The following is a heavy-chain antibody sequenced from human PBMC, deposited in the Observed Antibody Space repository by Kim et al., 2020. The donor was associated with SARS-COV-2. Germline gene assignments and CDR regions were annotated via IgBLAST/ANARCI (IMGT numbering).Heavy chain of an antibody. D-gene: IGHD6-6*01. V-gene: IGHV3-74*01. CDR3: VRGGGRRGLDI. Sequence: GGSLRLSCAASGFTFSSYSMHWVRQAPGKGLLWVSRIPNDGSAITYADSVKGRFTISRDNRKNTVYLQMNSLSAEDTAVYYCVRGGGRRGLDIWGLGTMVTVSS. CDR2: IPNDGSAI. J-gene: IGHJ3*02. CDR1: GFTFSSYS.